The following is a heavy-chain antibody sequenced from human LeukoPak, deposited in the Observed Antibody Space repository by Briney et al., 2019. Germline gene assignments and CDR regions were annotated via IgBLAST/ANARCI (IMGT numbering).Heavy chain of an antibody. J-gene: IGHJ6*03. CDR1: GGTFSSYA. CDR3: ARSYYGDYYMDV. D-gene: IGHD4-17*01. V-gene: IGHV1-69*05. Sequence: SVKDSCKASGGTFSSYAISWVRQAPGQGLEWMGRIIPIFGTANYAQKFQGRVTITTDESTSTAYMELSSLRSEDTAVYYCARSYYGDYYMDVWGKGTTVTVSS. CDR2: IIPIFGTA.